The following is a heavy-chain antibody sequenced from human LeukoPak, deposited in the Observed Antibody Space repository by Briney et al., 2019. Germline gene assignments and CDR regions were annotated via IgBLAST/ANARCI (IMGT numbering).Heavy chain of an antibody. D-gene: IGHD6-19*01. V-gene: IGHV4-59*01. CDR1: GGSISSYY. J-gene: IGHJ4*02. CDR2: IYYSGST. CDR3: ARVAPSGYSSGWYFDY. Sequence: SETLSLTCTVSGGSISSYYWSWIRQPPGKGLEWIGYIYYSGSTNYNPSLKSRVTLSVDTSKNQFSLKLSSVTAADTAVYYCARVAPSGYSSGWYFDYWGQGTLVTVSS.